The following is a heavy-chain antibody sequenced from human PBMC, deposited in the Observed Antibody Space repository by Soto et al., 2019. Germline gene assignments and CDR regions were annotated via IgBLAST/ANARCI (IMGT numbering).Heavy chain of an antibody. D-gene: IGHD3-10*01. CDR3: AKDRRYYGSGSELDY. CDR2: ISWNSGSI. V-gene: IGHV3-9*01. J-gene: IGHJ4*02. Sequence: EVQLVESGGGLVQPGRSLRLSCAASGFTFDDYAMHWVRQAPGKGLEWVSSISWNSGSIDYADSVKGRFTFSRDNAKNSLYLQMNSLRPEDTALYYCAKDRRYYGSGSELDYWGQGTLVTVSS. CDR1: GFTFDDYA.